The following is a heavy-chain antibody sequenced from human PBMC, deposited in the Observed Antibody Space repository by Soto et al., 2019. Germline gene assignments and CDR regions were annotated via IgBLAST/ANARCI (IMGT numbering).Heavy chain of an antibody. Sequence: SETLSLTCTVSGGSISSYYWSWIRQPPGKGLEWIGYIYYSGSTNYNPSLKSRVTISVDTSKNQFSLKLSSVTAADTAVYYCARDRGYCSGGSCPPTYDAFDIWGQGTMVTVSS. J-gene: IGHJ3*02. V-gene: IGHV4-59*01. CDR3: ARDRGYCSGGSCPPTYDAFDI. CDR2: IYYSGST. D-gene: IGHD2-15*01. CDR1: GGSISSYY.